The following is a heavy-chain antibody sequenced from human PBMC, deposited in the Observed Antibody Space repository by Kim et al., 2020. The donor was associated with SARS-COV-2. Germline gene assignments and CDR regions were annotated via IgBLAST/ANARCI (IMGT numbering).Heavy chain of an antibody. Sequence: GGSLRLSCAASGFTFSICAIHWVRQAPGKGLEWVAVISYDGSNKNYADSVKGPFTNSRDTSKNTLYLQMNSLRAADTALYYLARDPWSRLRGLTYSYYGMDVWGQGTTVTVSS. D-gene: IGHD3-10*01. J-gene: IGHJ6*02. CDR1: GFTFSICA. V-gene: IGHV3-30-3*01. CDR2: ISYDGSNK. CDR3: ARDPWSRLRGLTYSYYGMDV.